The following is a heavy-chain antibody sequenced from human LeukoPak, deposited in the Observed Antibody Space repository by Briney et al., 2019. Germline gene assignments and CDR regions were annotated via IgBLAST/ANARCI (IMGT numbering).Heavy chain of an antibody. CDR3: ARGGSMIPYYFDY. CDR1: GYTFTSYA. D-gene: IGHD3-22*01. Sequence: RASVKVSCKASGYTFTSYAMHWVRQAPGQRLEWMGWINAGNGNTKYSQKFQGRVTITRDTSASTAYMELSSLRSEDTAVYYCARGGSMIPYYFDYWGQGTLVTVSS. CDR2: INAGNGNT. V-gene: IGHV1-3*01. J-gene: IGHJ4*02.